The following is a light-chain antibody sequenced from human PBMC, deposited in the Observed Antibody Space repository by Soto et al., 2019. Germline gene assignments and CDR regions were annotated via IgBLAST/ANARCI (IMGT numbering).Light chain of an antibody. V-gene: IGLV2-14*01. CDR1: SSDVGGYNY. CDR2: DVS. CDR3: SSYTSSSTQV. Sequence: QSALTQPACVSGSPGQSITISCTGTSSDVGGYNYVSWYQQHPGKAPKLMIYDVSNRPSGVSNRFSGSKSGNTASLTISGLQAEDEADYYCSSYTSSSTQVFGTGTKVTVL. J-gene: IGLJ1*01.